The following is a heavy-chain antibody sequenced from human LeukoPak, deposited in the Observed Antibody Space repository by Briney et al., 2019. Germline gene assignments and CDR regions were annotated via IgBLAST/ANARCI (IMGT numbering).Heavy chain of an antibody. CDR3: ARNYGSGSYYTPPHYYYYYMDV. Sequence: PSQTLSLTCAVYGGSFSGYYWSWIRQPPGKGLEWIGEINHSGSTNYNPSLKSRVTISVDTSKNQFSLKLSSVTAADTAVYYCARNYGSGSYYTPPHYYYYYMDVWGKGTTVTIFS. CDR2: INHSGST. D-gene: IGHD3-10*01. J-gene: IGHJ6*03. V-gene: IGHV4-34*01. CDR1: GGSFSGYY.